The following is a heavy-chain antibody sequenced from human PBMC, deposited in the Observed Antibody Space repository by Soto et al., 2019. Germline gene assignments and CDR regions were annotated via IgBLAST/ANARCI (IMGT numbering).Heavy chain of an antibody. CDR3: ARDEYSSSVYYYYGMDV. J-gene: IGHJ6*02. CDR2: IKQDGSEK. D-gene: IGHD6-6*01. Sequence: GGSLRLSCAASGFTFSSYWMSWVRQAPGKGLEWVANIKQDGSEKYYVDSVKGRFTISRDNAKNSLYLQMNSLRAEDTAVYYCARDEYSSSVYYYYGMDVWGQGTTVTVSS. CDR1: GFTFSSYW. V-gene: IGHV3-7*01.